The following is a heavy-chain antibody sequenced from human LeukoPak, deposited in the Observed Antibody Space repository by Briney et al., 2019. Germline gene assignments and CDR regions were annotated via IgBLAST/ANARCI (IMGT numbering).Heavy chain of an antibody. Sequence: PGGSLRLSCAASGFTFSSYGMHWVRQAPGKGLEWVAFIRYNGSNKYYADPVKGRFTISRDNSKNTLYLQMNSLRAEDTAVYYCAKDRNYYYDSSGYYLYYGGWGKLATVT. CDR2: IRYNGSNK. CDR1: GFTFSSYG. CDR3: AKDRNYYYDSSGYYLYY. V-gene: IGHV3-30*02. J-gene: IGHJ4*02. D-gene: IGHD3-22*01.